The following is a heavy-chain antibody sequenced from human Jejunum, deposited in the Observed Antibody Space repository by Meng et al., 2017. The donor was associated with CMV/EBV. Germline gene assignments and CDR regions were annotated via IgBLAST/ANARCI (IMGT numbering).Heavy chain of an antibody. CDR1: GFTYSTYD. J-gene: IGHJ3*01. D-gene: IGHD3-10*02. V-gene: IGHV3-13*01. CDR2: IETTGDT. Sequence: SCAASGFTYSTYDRHWVRKTTGKGLEWVSNIETTGDTYYAASLKGRFTISRENAENSLYLQMNSLRAGDTAVYYCARGSMFSAWGQGTMVTVSS. CDR3: ARGSMFSA.